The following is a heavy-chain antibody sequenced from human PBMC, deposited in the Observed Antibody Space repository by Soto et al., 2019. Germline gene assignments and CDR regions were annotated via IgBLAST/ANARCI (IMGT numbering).Heavy chain of an antibody. Sequence: QMQLVQSGSEVKKPGSSVTVSCRSSGGTFSSYAISWVRQAPGQGLEWMGGIIPLFGSTDYAQKFQGRVTITADNSANTVYMAVNSLKPEDTAVYFCARGLGKGFYNMAVWGQGTTVTVSS. J-gene: IGHJ6*02. V-gene: IGHV1-69*06. CDR2: IIPLFGST. D-gene: IGHD1-1*01. CDR3: ARGLGKGFYNMAV. CDR1: GGTFSSYA.